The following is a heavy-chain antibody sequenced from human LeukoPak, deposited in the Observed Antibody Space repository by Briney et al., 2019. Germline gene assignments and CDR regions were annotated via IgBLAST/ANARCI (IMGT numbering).Heavy chain of an antibody. CDR1: GDSVSSNSAA. V-gene: IGHV6-1*01. CDR2: TYYRSKWYN. J-gene: IGHJ3*01. Sequence: SQTLSLTCAISGDSVSSNSAAWNWIRQSPSRGLEWLGRTYYRSKWYNDYAVSVKSRITIKPDTSKNQFSLQLNSVTPEDTAVYYCARGGQGDGYSADEAFDFWGQGTMVTVPS. D-gene: IGHD5-24*01. CDR3: ARGGQGDGYSADEAFDF.